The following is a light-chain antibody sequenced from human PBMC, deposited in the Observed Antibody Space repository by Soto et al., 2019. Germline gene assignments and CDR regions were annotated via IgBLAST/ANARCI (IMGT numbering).Light chain of an antibody. J-gene: IGKJ2*01. V-gene: IGKV3-15*01. CDR2: GAS. CDR3: QQCSGWPDT. CDR1: QSVSSN. Sequence: EIVMTQSPATLSLSPGERATLSCRASQSVSSNFAWYQQKPGQAPRLLIYGASTRTTGITASVSGRGSGTEFTLTISSLQSEDYAVYYCQQCSGWPDTFGQGTKLEIK.